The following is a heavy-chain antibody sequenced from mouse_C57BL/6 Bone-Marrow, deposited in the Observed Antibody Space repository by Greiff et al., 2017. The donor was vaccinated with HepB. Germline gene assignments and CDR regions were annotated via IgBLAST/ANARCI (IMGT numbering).Heavy chain of an antibody. J-gene: IGHJ1*03. CDR1: GFTFSSYA. V-gene: IGHV5-4*01. CDR2: ISYGGSYT. CDR3: ANTVVVYFDV. Sequence: VQLKQSGGGLVKPGGSLKLSCAASGFTFSSYAMSWVRQTPEKRLEWVATISYGGSYTYYPDNVKGRFTISRDNAKNTLYLQMSQLKTEDTAMYYCANTVVVYFDVGGRGTTVTVSA. D-gene: IGHD1-1*01.